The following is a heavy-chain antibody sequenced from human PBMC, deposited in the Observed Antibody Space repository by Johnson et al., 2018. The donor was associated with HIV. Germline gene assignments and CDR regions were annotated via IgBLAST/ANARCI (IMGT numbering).Heavy chain of an antibody. J-gene: IGHJ3*02. Sequence: QMQLVDSGGGLVQPGGSLRLSCAVSGFTVKSNYINWVRQAPGKGLEWVAVISYDGSNKYYADSVKGRFTISRDNSKNTLYLQMNSLRAEDTAVFYCGMSGVEDAAFDIWGQGTMVTVSS. V-gene: IGHV3-30*03. CDR2: ISYDGSNK. D-gene: IGHD7-27*01. CDR1: GFTVKSNY. CDR3: GMSGVEDAAFDI.